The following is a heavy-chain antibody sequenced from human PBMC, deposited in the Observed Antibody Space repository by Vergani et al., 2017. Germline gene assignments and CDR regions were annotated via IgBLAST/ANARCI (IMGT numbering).Heavy chain of an antibody. CDR1: GGSISSSSYY. Sequence: QLQLQESGPGLVKPSETLSLTCTVSGGSISSSSYYWGWIRQPPGKGLEWIGSIYYSGNTYYNPSLKSRVTISLDTPKNQFSLKLSSVTAADTAVYYCASQLGFGSQDWFDPWGQGTLVTVSS. V-gene: IGHV4-39*07. CDR3: ASQLGFGSQDWFDP. J-gene: IGHJ5*02. D-gene: IGHD3-10*01. CDR2: IYYSGNT.